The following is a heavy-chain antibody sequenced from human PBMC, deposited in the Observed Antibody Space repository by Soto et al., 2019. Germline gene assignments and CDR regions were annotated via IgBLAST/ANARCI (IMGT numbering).Heavy chain of an antibody. CDR3: ARDQDCSSTSCPYELTNDYFTYGMDV. V-gene: IGHV3-21*01. CDR1: GFTFSSYS. Sequence: GGSLRLSCAASGFTFSSYSMNWVRQAPGKGLEWVSSISSSSSYIYYADSVKGRFTISRDNAKYSLYLQMNSLRAEDTAVYYCARDQDCSSTSCPYELTNDYFTYGMDVWGQGTTVTVSS. J-gene: IGHJ6*02. D-gene: IGHD2-2*01. CDR2: ISSSSSYI.